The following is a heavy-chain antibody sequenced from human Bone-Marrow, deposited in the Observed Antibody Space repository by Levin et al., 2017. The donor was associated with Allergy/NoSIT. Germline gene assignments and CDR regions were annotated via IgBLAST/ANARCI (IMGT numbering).Heavy chain of an antibody. CDR2: IRSKGYDETT. CDR3: TRDLDDHIWGSYRSYDY. J-gene: IGHJ4*02. V-gene: IGHV3-49*03. D-gene: IGHD3-16*02. CDR1: GFTFGDYA. Sequence: GESLKISCTASGFTFGDYAMTWFRQAPGKGLEWVGFIRSKGYDETTEYAASVKGRFIISRDDSKSIAYLQMNSLKTEDTAVYFCTRDLDDHIWGSYRSYDYWGQGTLVTVSS.